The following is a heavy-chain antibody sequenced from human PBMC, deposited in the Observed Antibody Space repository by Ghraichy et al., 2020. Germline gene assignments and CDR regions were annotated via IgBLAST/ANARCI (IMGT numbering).Heavy chain of an antibody. CDR2: IYYSGST. CDR1: GGSVSSGSYY. D-gene: IGHD3-10*01. J-gene: IGHJ2*01. Sequence: SETLSLTCTVSGGSVSSGSYYWSWIRQPPGKGLEWIGYIYYSGSTNYNPSLKSRVTISVDTSKNQFSLKLSSVTAADQAVYYCARDYYGTGGDLYWYFDLWGRGTLVTVSS. CDR3: ARDYYGTGGDLYWYFDL. V-gene: IGHV4-61*01.